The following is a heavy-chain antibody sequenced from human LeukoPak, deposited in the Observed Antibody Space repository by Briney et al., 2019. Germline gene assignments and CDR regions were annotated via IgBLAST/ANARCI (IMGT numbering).Heavy chain of an antibody. Sequence: GGSLRLSCAASGFTFISYAMSWVRQAPGEGLEWVSAITDSGGSTYYSDSVKGRFTISRDNSKNTLYLQMNTLRAEDTAIYYCAKGSSGSRPYYFDYWGQGTLVTVSS. V-gene: IGHV3-23*01. CDR2: ITDSGGST. CDR1: GFTFISYA. D-gene: IGHD3-22*01. CDR3: AKGSSGSRPYYFDY. J-gene: IGHJ4*02.